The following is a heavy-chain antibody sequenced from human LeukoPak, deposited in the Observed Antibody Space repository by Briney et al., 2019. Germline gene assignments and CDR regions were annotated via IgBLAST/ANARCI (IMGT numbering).Heavy chain of an antibody. CDR2: ISTSSSHT. J-gene: IGHJ6*02. Sequence: PGGSLRLSCAASGFTFSDHYMSWIRQAPGTGLECVSYISTSSSHTDYADSVKGRFTISRDDAKDSLFLQMNSLRAEDTAVYYCARGHYGLDVWGQGTTVTVSS. CDR3: ARGHYGLDV. V-gene: IGHV3-11*05. CDR1: GFTFSDHY.